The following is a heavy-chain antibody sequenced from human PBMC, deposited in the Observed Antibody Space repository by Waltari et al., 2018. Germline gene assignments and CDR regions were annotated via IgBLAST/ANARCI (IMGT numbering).Heavy chain of an antibody. V-gene: IGHV4-59*01. D-gene: IGHD6-13*01. J-gene: IGHJ5*02. CDR2: IYYSGST. CDR1: GRSISSSY. CDR3: ARDEAGSSSWYDGFDP. Sequence: QVQLQESGPGLVKPSETLSLTCTVSGRSISSSYWSWIRQPPGKGLEWIGYIYYSGSTNYNPSLKSRVTISVDTSKNQFSLKLSSVTAADTAVYYCARDEAGSSSWYDGFDPWGQGTLVTVSS.